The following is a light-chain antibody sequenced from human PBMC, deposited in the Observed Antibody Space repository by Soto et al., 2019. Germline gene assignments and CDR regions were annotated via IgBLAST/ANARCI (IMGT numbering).Light chain of an antibody. CDR1: QGISSY. V-gene: IGKV1-8*01. CDR3: QQYYSYPPG. J-gene: IGKJ5*01. CDR2: AAS. Sequence: IRMTQSPSSLSASTGDRVTITCRASQGISSYLAWYQQKPGKAPKLLIYAASTLQSGVPSRFSGSGSGTDFTLTISCLQSEDFATYYCQQYYSYPPGFGQGTRLEIK.